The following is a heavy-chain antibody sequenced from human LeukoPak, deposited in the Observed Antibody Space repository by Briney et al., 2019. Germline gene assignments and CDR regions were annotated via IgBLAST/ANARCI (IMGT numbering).Heavy chain of an antibody. CDR2: ISSSSTYI. J-gene: IGHJ4*02. CDR3: ARDRSPGNFDY. D-gene: IGHD3-10*01. Sequence: GGSLRLSCAASGFTFSSYSMNWVRQAPGKGLEWVSSISSSSTYINYADSVKGRFTISRDNAKNSLYLQMNSLRAEDTAVYYCARDRSPGNFDYWGQGTLVTVSS. CDR1: GFTFSSYS. V-gene: IGHV3-21*01.